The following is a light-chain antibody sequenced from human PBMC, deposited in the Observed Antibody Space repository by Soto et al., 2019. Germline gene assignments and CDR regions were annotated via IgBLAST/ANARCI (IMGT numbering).Light chain of an antibody. CDR1: QSVSSRY. Sequence: ELVLTQSPGTLSFSPGERATLSCRASQSVSSRYLAWYQQKPGQAPRLLIYGASSRATGIPDRFSGSGSGTDFTLTISRLETEDFAVYYCQQYGSSPPYTFGQGTKLEIK. V-gene: IGKV3-20*01. J-gene: IGKJ2*01. CDR2: GAS. CDR3: QQYGSSPPYT.